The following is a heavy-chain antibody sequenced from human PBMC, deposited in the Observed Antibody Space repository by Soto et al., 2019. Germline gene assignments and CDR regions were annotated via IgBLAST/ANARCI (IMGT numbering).Heavy chain of an antibody. J-gene: IGHJ6*02. CDR3: ARGAYGSGTPRLYYYYYYGMDV. Sequence: QVQLVQSGAEVKKPGSSVKVSCKASGGTFSSYAISWVRQAPGQGLEWMVGIIPIFGTANYAQKFQGRVMSTADESTRIVYVELSSLRSEDTSVYYCARGAYGSGTPRLYYYYYYGMDVWGQGTTFT. CDR2: IIPIFGTA. CDR1: GGTFSSYA. V-gene: IGHV1-69*01. D-gene: IGHD3-10*01.